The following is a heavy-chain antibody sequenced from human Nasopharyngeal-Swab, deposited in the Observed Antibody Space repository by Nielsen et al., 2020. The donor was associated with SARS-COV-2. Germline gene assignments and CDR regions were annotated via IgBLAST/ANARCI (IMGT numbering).Heavy chain of an antibody. D-gene: IGHD3-10*01. V-gene: IGHV3-30-3*01. J-gene: IGHJ6*03. CDR2: ISYDGSNK. Sequence: GESLKISCAASGFTFSSYAMHWVRQAPGKGLEWVAVISYDGSNKYYADSVKGRFTISRGNSKNTLYLQMNSLRAEDTAVYYCARALPGQYYMDVWGKGTTVTVSS. CDR3: ARALPGQYYMDV. CDR1: GFTFSSYA.